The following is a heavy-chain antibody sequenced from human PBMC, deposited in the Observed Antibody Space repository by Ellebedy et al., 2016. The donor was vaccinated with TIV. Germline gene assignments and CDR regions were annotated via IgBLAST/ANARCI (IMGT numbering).Heavy chain of an antibody. CDR3: AKGGAVVVVAATPLDY. J-gene: IGHJ4*02. Sequence: ASVKVSXKASGYTFTSYAMHWVRQAPGQRLEWMGWINAGNGNTKYSQKFQGRVTITRDTSASTAYMELSSLRSEDTAVYYCAKGGAVVVVAATPLDYWGQGTLVTVSS. V-gene: IGHV1-3*01. CDR2: INAGNGNT. CDR1: GYTFTSYA. D-gene: IGHD2-15*01.